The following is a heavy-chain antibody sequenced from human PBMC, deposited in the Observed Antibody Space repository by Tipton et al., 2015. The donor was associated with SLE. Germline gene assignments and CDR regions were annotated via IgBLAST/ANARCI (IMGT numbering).Heavy chain of an antibody. CDR2: ISAYNGNT. J-gene: IGHJ3*02. CDR3: ARARDFDWLSLWAFDI. CDR1: GYTFTSYG. Sequence: QSGAEVKKPGASVKVSCKASGYTFTSYGISWVRQAPGQGLEWMGWISAYNGNTNYAQKLQGRVTMTTDTSTSTAYMELRSLRSDDTAVYYCARARDFDWLSLWAFDIWGQGTMVTVSS. V-gene: IGHV1-18*01. D-gene: IGHD3-9*01.